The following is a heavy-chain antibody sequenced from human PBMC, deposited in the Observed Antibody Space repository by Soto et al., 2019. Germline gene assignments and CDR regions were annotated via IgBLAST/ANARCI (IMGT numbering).Heavy chain of an antibody. Sequence: SVKVSCKASGGTFSSYAISWVRQAPGQGLEWMGGIIPIFGTANYAQKFQGRVTLTADTSTSTAYMELSSLRSEDTAVFYCAAPSFFSYKGYFDYWGQGTLVTVSS. V-gene: IGHV1-69*06. CDR1: GGTFSSYA. CDR2: IIPIFGTA. J-gene: IGHJ4*02. D-gene: IGHD1-1*01. CDR3: AAPSFFSYKGYFDY.